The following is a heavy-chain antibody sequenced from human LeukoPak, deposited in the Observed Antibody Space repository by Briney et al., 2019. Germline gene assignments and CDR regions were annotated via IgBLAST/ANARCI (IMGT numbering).Heavy chain of an antibody. CDR1: GGTFSSYA. V-gene: IGHV1-69*13. CDR2: IIPIFGTA. CDR3: ATAPMVRGVLYYYYYYGMDV. D-gene: IGHD3-10*01. J-gene: IGHJ6*02. Sequence: GASVKVSCKASGGTFSSYAISWVRQAPGQGLEWMGGIIPIFGTANYAQKFQGRVTITADESTSTAYMELSSLRSEDTAVYYCATAPMVRGVLYYYYYYGMDVWGQGTTVTVSS.